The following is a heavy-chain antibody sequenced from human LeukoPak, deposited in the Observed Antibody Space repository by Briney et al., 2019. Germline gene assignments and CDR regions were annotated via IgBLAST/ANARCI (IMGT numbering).Heavy chain of an antibody. CDR3: ARSPLGTTTGTNWFDP. CDR1: GGTFSSYA. V-gene: IGHV1-69*04. CDR2: IIPIFGIA. Sequence: SVKVSCKASGGTFSSYAISWVRQAPGQGLEWMGRIIPIFGIANYAQKFQGRVTITADKSTSTAYMELSSLRSEDTAVYYCARSPLGTTTGTNWFDPWGQGTLVTVSS. D-gene: IGHD1-7*01. J-gene: IGHJ5*02.